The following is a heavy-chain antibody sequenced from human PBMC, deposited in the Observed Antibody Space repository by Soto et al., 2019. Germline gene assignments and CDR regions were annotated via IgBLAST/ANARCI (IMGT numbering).Heavy chain of an antibody. Sequence: SETLSLTCAVSGGSISSGGYSWSWIRQPPGKGLEWIGYIYHSGSTYYNPSLKSRVTISVGRSKNQFSLKLSSVTAADTAVYYCARASRITMVRGETEFDPWGQGTLVTVSS. CDR1: GGSISSGGYS. D-gene: IGHD3-10*01. CDR3: ARASRITMVRGETEFDP. V-gene: IGHV4-30-2*01. J-gene: IGHJ5*02. CDR2: IYHSGST.